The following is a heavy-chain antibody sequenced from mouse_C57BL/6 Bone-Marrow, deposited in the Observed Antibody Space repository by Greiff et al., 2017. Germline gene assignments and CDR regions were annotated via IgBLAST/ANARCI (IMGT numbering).Heavy chain of an antibody. CDR1: GYTFTSYW. V-gene: IGHV1-52*01. Sequence: QVQLQQPGAELVRPGSSVKLSCKASGYTFTSYWMHWVKQRPIQGLEWIGNIDPSDSETHYNQKFKDKATLTVDKSSSTAYMQLSSLTSEDSAVYYCARIGLLHYAMDYWGQGTSVTVSS. J-gene: IGHJ4*01. D-gene: IGHD2-3*01. CDR3: ARIGLLHYAMDY. CDR2: IDPSDSET.